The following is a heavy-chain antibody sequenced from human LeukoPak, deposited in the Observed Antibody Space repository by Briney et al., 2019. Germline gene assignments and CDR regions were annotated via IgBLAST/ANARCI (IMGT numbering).Heavy chain of an antibody. J-gene: IGHJ4*02. V-gene: IGHV3-53*01. Sequence: PGGSLRLSCAGAGFVVTTNHMTWVRQAPGKGLECVSIIYHNGDTFYEDSVRGRFTISRDISTNTVDLLMNSLRPEDTAVYYCSPSRAAGAKTDYWGRGTLVTVSS. CDR3: SPSRAAGAKTDY. CDR1: GFVVTTNH. D-gene: IGHD3-10*01. CDR2: IYHNGDT.